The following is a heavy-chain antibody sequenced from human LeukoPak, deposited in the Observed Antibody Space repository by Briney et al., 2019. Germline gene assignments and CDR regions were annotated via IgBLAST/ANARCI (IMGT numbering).Heavy chain of an antibody. D-gene: IGHD6-13*01. V-gene: IGHV1-69*04. Sequence: SVKVSCKASGGTFSSYAISWVRQAPGQGLEWMGRIIPILGIANYEQKFQGRVTITADKSTSTAYMELSSLRSEDTAVYYCAREIELVEFDYWGQGTLVTVSS. CDR3: AREIELVEFDY. CDR2: IIPILGIA. CDR1: GGTFSSYA. J-gene: IGHJ4*02.